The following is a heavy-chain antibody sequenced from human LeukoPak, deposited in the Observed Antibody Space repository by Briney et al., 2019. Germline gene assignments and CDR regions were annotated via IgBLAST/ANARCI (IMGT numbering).Heavy chain of an antibody. CDR3: GRDGDSSGYFYFDN. J-gene: IGHJ4*02. CDR2: ILHDGSNK. D-gene: IGHD3-22*01. Sequence: PGGSLRLSCAASGFTFSSYAMHWVRQAPGKGLEWVAAILHDGSNKYYADSVKGRFTISRDNSKNTLSLQMNSLRADDTAVYYCGRDGDSSGYFYFDNGGQGTLVSVSS. CDR1: GFTFSSYA. V-gene: IGHV3-30-3*01.